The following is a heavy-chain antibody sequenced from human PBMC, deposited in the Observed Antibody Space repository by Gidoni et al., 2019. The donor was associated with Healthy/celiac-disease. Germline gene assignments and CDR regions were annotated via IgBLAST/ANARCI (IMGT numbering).Heavy chain of an antibody. D-gene: IGHD6-13*01. J-gene: IGHJ4*02. Sequence: QVQLVESGGGVVQPGMSLRLSCAASGFTFSSYGMHWVRQAPGKGLEWVAVISYDGSNKYYADSVKGRFTISRENSKNTLYLQMNSLRAEDTAVYYCAKDSSWYGGGAYFDYWGQGTLVTVSS. CDR1: GFTFSSYG. CDR3: AKDSSWYGGGAYFDY. V-gene: IGHV3-30*18. CDR2: ISYDGSNK.